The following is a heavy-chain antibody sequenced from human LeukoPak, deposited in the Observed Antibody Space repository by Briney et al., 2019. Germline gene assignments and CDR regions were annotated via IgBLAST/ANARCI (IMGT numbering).Heavy chain of an antibody. V-gene: IGHV3-23*01. D-gene: IGHD6-6*01. CDR2: ISGSGGST. CDR3: AKTKQLVEDEFDY. J-gene: IGHJ4*02. Sequence: GGSLRLSCAASGFTFSSYAMSWVRQAPGKGRECVSAISGSGGSTYYVDSVKGRFTIFRDNSKNTMYLQMKSLRAEDTAVYDCAKTKQLVEDEFDYWGQGTLVTVSS. CDR1: GFTFSSYA.